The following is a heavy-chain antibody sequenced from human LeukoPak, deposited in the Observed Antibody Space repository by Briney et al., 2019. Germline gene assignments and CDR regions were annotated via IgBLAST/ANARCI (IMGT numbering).Heavy chain of an antibody. J-gene: IGHJ3*02. CDR3: AREATTIFGVVIPSAFDI. V-gene: IGHV3-11*01. D-gene: IGHD3-3*01. CDR1: GFTFSDYY. Sequence: GGSLRLSCAASGFTFSDYYMSWIRQAPGKGLEWVSYISSSGSTIYYADSVKGRFTISRDNAKNSLYLQMNSLRAEDTAVYYCAREATTIFGVVIPSAFDIWGQGTMVTVSS. CDR2: ISSSGSTI.